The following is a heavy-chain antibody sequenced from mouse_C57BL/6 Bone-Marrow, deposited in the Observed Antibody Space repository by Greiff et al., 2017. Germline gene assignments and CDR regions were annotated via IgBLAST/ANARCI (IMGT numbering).Heavy chain of an antibody. J-gene: IGHJ4*01. Sequence: VQLQQSGPELVKPGASVKISCKASGYTFTDYYMNWVKQSHGKSLEWIGDINPNNGGTSYNQKFKGKATLTVDKSSSTAYMELRSLTSEDSAVYYCARYTDGYYGYAMDYWGQGTSVTVSS. CDR2: INPNNGGT. CDR3: ARYTDGYYGYAMDY. D-gene: IGHD2-3*01. V-gene: IGHV1-26*01. CDR1: GYTFTDYY.